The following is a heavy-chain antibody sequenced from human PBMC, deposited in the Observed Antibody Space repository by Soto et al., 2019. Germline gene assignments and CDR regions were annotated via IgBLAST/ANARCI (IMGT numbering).Heavy chain of an antibody. D-gene: IGHD3-3*01. CDR3: ARARSITIFGAVGFEMDV. J-gene: IGHJ6*02. CDR1: GYTFTDYW. V-gene: IGHV5-10-1*01. CDR2: IDPSDSYT. Sequence: PGESLKISCKGSGYTFTDYWINWVRQMPGKGLEWMGRIDPSDSYTKYSPSFQGHVTISADKSISTAYLEWSSLEASDTAMYYCARARSITIFGAVGFEMDVWGQGTTVTVSS.